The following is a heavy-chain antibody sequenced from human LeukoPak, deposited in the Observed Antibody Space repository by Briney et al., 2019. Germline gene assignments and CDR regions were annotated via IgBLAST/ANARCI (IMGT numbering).Heavy chain of an antibody. D-gene: IGHD5-18*01. CDR2: IIPIFGTS. Sequence: GASVKVSCKASGGTFSSYVINWVRQAPGQGLEWMGGIIPIFGTSSYAQNFQGRVTITADKSTDTVYMDLSSLRSEDTAVYYCARGGVGGYGYRPPFDYWGQGTLVTVSS. CDR1: GGTFSSYV. CDR3: ARGGVGGYGYRPPFDY. V-gene: IGHV1-69*06. J-gene: IGHJ4*02.